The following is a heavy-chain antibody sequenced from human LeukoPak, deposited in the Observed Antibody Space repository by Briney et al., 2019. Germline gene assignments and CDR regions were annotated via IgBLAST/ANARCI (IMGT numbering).Heavy chain of an antibody. Sequence: ASVKVSCKASGYTFTGYYMHWVRQAPGQGLEWMGRINPISGGTNYAQKFQGRVTITTDESTSTAYMELSSPRSEDTAVYYCARASSRDYDFWSGYYLDYWGQGTLVTVSS. J-gene: IGHJ4*02. V-gene: IGHV1-2*06. D-gene: IGHD3-3*01. CDR1: GYTFTGYY. CDR2: INPISGGT. CDR3: ARASSRDYDFWSGYYLDY.